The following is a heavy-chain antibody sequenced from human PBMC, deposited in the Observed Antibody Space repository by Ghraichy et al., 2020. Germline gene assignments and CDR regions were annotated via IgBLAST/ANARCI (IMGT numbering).Heavy chain of an antibody. CDR2: INPSGGST. Sequence: ASVKVSCKASGYTFTIYYMHWVRQAPGQGLEWMGIINPSGGSTSYAQKFQGRVTMTRDTSTSTVYMELSSLRSEDTAVYYCARGPLYDFWSGSDWFDPWGQGTLVTVSS. J-gene: IGHJ5*02. CDR3: ARGPLYDFWSGSDWFDP. V-gene: IGHV1-46*03. CDR1: GYTFTIYY. D-gene: IGHD3-3*01.